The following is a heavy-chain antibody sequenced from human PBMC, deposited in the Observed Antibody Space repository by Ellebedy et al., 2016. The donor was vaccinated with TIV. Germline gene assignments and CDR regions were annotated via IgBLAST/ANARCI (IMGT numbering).Heavy chain of an antibody. D-gene: IGHD4-17*01. CDR1: GFAFSDYG. CDR3: AKDRGHDYGDQLSS. CDR2: LLYSGGST. V-gene: IGHV3-23*01. J-gene: IGHJ4*02. Sequence: GGSLRLXXAGSGFAFSDYGMNWVRQAPGKGLEWVSSLLYSGGSTYYTESVKGRFTISRDTSKKTLYLQMNSLRAEDTAVYYCAKDRGHDYGDQLSSWGQGTLVTVSS.